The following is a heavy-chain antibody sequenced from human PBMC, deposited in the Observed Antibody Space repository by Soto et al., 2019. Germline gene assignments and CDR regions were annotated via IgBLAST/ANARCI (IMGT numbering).Heavy chain of an antibody. D-gene: IGHD2-2*01. Sequence: SETLSLTCSFSGGSINSYWWSWILQPAGKGLEWIGHVYSSGSTHYNPSLNSRATMSVETSKNQCSLKLTSVTAADTAVYYCARDIGSYAYAEGYWGQGIQVTSPQ. CDR2: VYSSGST. CDR3: ARDIGSYAYAEGY. CDR1: GGSINSYW. V-gene: IGHV4-4*07. J-gene: IGHJ4*02.